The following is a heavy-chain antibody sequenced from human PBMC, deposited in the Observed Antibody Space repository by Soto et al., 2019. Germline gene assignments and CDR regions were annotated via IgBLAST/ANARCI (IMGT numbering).Heavy chain of an antibody. D-gene: IGHD3-16*01. CDR2: ISSDGTNK. CDR1: GFIFSNFG. V-gene: IGHV3-30-3*01. CDR3: GTELGGFEY. J-gene: IGHJ4*02. Sequence: QVQLVESGGGVVQPGRSLRLSCAASGFIFSNFGMHWVRQAPGKGLEWVAVISSDGTNKYYADSVKGRFTISRDNSKNTLYVQMNSLRHEDTAVYYCGTELGGFEYWGQGTLLTVSS.